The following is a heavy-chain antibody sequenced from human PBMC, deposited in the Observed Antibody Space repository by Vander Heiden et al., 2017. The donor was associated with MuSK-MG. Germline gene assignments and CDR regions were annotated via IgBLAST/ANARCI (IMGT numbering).Heavy chain of an antibody. CDR1: GFTFSSYA. CDR2: ISGGGSNK. D-gene: IGHD3-3*01. CDR3: AKDVGPVSRFFEWLLDS. V-gene: IGHV3-23*01. J-gene: IGHJ4*02. Sequence: EVQLLESGGGLVQPGGSLRLSCVASGFTFSSYALSWVRQAPGKGLEGVSGISGGGSNKYDADSVKGRFTISRDKSKNTLYLQMTGLRVEDTAVYYCAKDVGPVSRFFEWLLDSWGQGTLVTVSS.